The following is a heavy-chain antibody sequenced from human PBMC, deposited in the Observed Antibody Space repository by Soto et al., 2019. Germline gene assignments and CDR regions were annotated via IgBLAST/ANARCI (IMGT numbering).Heavy chain of an antibody. Sequence: ASVKVSCKASGYTSTSYDINWVRQATGQGLGWMGWMNPNSGNTGYAQKFQGRVTMTRNTSISTAYMELSSLRSEDTAVYYCARGDSVLLWFGELMDVWGQGTTVTVSS. D-gene: IGHD3-10*01. CDR2: MNPNSGNT. CDR1: GYTSTSYD. J-gene: IGHJ6*02. V-gene: IGHV1-8*01. CDR3: ARGDSVLLWFGELMDV.